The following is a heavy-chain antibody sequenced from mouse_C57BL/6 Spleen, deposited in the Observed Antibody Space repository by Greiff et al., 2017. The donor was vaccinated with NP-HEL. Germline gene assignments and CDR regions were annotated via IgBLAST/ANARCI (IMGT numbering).Heavy chain of an antibody. D-gene: IGHD4-1*01. V-gene: IGHV1-64*01. CDR2: IHPNSGST. CDR1: GYTFTSYW. CDR3: ARSRTGRYAMDY. Sequence: QVQLQQPGAELVKPGASVKLSCKASGYTFTSYWMHWVKQRPGQGLEWIGMIHPNSGSTNYNEKFKSKATLTVDKSSSTAYMQLSSLTAEDSSVYYCARSRTGRYAMDYWGQGTSVTVAS. J-gene: IGHJ4*01.